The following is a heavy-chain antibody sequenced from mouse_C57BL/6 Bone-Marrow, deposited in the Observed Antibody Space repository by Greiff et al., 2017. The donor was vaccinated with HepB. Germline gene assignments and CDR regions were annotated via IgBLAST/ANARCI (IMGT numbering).Heavy chain of an antibody. CDR3: ARHEERTAIYYGNLVFAY. CDR2: FYPGSGSI. CDR1: GYTFTEYT. Sequence: VQLQQSGAELVKPGASVKLSCKASGYTFTEYTIHWVKQRSGQGLEWIGWFYPGSGSIKYNEKFKDKATLTADKSSSTVYMELSRLTSEDSAVYFGARHEERTAIYYGNLVFAYWGQGTLVAVSA. D-gene: IGHD2-1*01. J-gene: IGHJ3*01. V-gene: IGHV1-62-2*01.